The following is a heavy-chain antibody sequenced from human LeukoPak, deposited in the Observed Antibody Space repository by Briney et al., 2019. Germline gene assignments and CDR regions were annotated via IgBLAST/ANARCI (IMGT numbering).Heavy chain of an antibody. CDR1: GGSFSGHY. Sequence: SETLSLTCAVDGGSFSGHYWSWIRQPPGKGLEWIGEINHSGSTNYNPSLKSRVTISVDTSKNQFSLKLSSVTAADAAVYYCASVLRYFDWVPRVWGQGTLVTVSS. J-gene: IGHJ4*02. CDR3: ASVLRYFDWVPRV. V-gene: IGHV4-34*01. CDR2: INHSGST. D-gene: IGHD3-9*01.